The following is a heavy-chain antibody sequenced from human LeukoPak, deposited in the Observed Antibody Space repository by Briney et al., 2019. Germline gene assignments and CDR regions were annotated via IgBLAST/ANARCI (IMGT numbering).Heavy chain of an antibody. CDR2: IYPGDSDT. Sequence: GESLKISCKGSGYSFTSSWIAWVRQMPGKGLEWMGIIYPGDSDTRYSPSFQGLVTISADKSISTAYLQWSSLKASDSAMCYCARHPAVVGATDYWGQGTLVTVSS. CDR1: GYSFTSSW. D-gene: IGHD1-26*01. V-gene: IGHV5-51*01. J-gene: IGHJ4*02. CDR3: ARHPAVVGATDY.